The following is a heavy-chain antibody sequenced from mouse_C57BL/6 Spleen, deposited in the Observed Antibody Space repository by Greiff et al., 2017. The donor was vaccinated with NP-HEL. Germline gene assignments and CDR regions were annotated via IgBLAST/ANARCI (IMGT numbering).Heavy chain of an antibody. CDR1: GYTFTSYW. Sequence: VQLQQSGAELVKAGASVKMSCKASGYTFTSYWMHWVKQRLGQGLEWFAETNPTNGRTYYNEKFKSKATLTVDKSSSTAYMLLSGPTFEDSAVYYGARIKKIVETYLDYWGQGTTLTVSS. D-gene: IGHD1-1*01. CDR3: ARIKKIVETYLDY. V-gene: IGHV1S81*02. CDR2: TNPTNGRT. J-gene: IGHJ2*01.